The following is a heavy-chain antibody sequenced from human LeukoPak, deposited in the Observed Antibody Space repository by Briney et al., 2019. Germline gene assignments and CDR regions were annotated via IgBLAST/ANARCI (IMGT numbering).Heavy chain of an antibody. CDR3: AELGITMIGGV. Sequence: GGSLRLSCAASGFTFSSYEMNWVRQAPGKGLEWVSYIISSGSTIYYADSVKGRFTISRDNAKNSLYLQMNGLRAEDTAVYYCAELGITMIGGVWGKGTTVTISS. CDR1: GFTFSSYE. V-gene: IGHV3-48*03. D-gene: IGHD3-10*02. CDR2: IISSGSTI. J-gene: IGHJ6*04.